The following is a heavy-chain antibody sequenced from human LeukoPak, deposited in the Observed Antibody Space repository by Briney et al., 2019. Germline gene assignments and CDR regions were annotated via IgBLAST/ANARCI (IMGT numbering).Heavy chain of an antibody. CDR1: GGSISSYY. D-gene: IGHD6-19*01. J-gene: IGHJ4*02. Sequence: PSETLSLTCTVSGGSISSYYWSWIRQPPGKGLEWIGYIYYSGSTNYNPSLKSRVTISVDTSKNQFSLQLNSVTPEDTAVYYCARGSSGYGWEFDYWGQGTLVTASS. CDR3: ARGSSGYGWEFDY. V-gene: IGHV4-59*12. CDR2: IYYSGST.